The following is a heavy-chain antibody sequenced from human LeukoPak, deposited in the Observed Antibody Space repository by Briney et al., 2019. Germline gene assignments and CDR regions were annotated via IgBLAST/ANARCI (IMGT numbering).Heavy chain of an antibody. CDR3: ARRLRIAAVGDAFDI. D-gene: IGHD6-13*01. Sequence: GETLKISCKGSGYSFTSYWIGWVRQMPGKGLEWMGIIYPGDSDTRYSPSFQGQVTISADKSISTAYLQWSSLKASDTAMYYCARRLRIAAVGDAFDIWGQGTMVTVSS. J-gene: IGHJ3*02. V-gene: IGHV5-51*01. CDR1: GYSFTSYW. CDR2: IYPGDSDT.